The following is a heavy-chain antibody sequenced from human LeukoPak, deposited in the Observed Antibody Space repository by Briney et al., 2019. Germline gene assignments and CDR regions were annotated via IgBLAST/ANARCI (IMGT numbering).Heavy chain of an antibody. V-gene: IGHV1-2*02. CDR1: GYTFTDYY. D-gene: IGHD4/OR15-4a*01. CDR2: IDPNSGGT. J-gene: IGHJ4*02. Sequence: ASVKVSCKASGYTFTDYYIHWVRQAPGHGLEWMGWIDPNSGGTIYAQKFQGRVTLTRDTSISTASMELSGLRSDDSAVFYCARIGLGLMLTAKGGAYYLGQGTLVTVSS. CDR3: ARIGLGLMLTAKGGAYY.